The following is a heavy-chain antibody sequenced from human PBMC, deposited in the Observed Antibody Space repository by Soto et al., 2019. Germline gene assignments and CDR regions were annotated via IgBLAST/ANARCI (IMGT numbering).Heavy chain of an antibody. D-gene: IGHD3-10*01. CDR3: ARDGFYYGGNEAFDI. Sequence: SETLSLACTVSGGSISSSSYYWGWIRQPPGKVLEWIGSIYYSGSTYYNPSLKSPVTISVDTSKNQFSLKLSSVTAADTAVYYTARDGFYYGGNEAFDIGGQGTMV. CDR2: IYYSGST. CDR1: GGSISSSSYY. J-gene: IGHJ3*02. V-gene: IGHV4-39*02.